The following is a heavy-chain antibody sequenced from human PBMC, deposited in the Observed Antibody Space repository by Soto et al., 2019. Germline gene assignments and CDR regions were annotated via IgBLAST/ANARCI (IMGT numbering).Heavy chain of an antibody. CDR1: GYSFTSYW. Sequence: PGESLKISCKGSGYSFTSYWIGWVRQMPGKGLEWMGIIYPGDSDTRYSPSFQGQVTISADKSISTAYLQWSSLKASDTAMYYCARHPDYYDSSGGTWFDPWGQGTLVTVSS. CDR2: IYPGDSDT. V-gene: IGHV5-51*01. D-gene: IGHD3-22*01. CDR3: ARHPDYYDSSGGTWFDP. J-gene: IGHJ5*02.